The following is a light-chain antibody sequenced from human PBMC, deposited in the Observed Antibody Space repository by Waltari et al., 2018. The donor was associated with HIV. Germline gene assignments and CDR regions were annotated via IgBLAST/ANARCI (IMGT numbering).Light chain of an antibody. CDR2: EVS. V-gene: IGLV2-23*02. J-gene: IGLJ2*01. CDR3: CAYAGSTTYVI. Sequence: QSALTQPASVSGPPGQSITISCTGTSSDVGGYTLVSWYQQHPGKAPKLMIYEVSKRPSGVSNRFSGSKSGNTASLTISGLQAEDEADYYCCAYAGSTTYVIFGGGTKLTVL. CDR1: SSDVGGYTL.